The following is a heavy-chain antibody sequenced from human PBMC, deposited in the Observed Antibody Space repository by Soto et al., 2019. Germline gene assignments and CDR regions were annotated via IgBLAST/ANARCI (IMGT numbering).Heavy chain of an antibody. CDR3: AKDFLWSGYYTGPVDV. J-gene: IGHJ6*04. D-gene: IGHD3-3*01. CDR1: GFTFSSYA. Sequence: GGSLRLSCAASGFTFSSYAMSWVRQAPGKGLEWVSAISGSGGSTYYADSVKGRFTISRDNSKNTLYLQMNSLRAEDTAVYYCAKDFLWSGYYTGPVDVWGKGTTVTVSS. CDR2: ISGSGGST. V-gene: IGHV3-23*01.